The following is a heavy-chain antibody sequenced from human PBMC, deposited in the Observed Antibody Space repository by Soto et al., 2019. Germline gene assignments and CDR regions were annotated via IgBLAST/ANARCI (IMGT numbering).Heavy chain of an antibody. Sequence: SETLSLTCTVSGGSISSSSYYWGWIRQPPGKGLEWIGSIYYSGSTYYNPSLKSRVTISVDTSKNQFSLKLSSVTAADTAVYYCARPIRSYSSGGFDYWGQGTLVTVSS. J-gene: IGHJ4*02. V-gene: IGHV4-39*01. CDR1: GGSISSSSYY. D-gene: IGHD6-19*01. CDR2: IYYSGST. CDR3: ARPIRSYSSGGFDY.